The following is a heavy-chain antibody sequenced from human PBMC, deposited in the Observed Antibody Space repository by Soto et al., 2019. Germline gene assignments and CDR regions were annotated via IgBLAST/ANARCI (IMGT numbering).Heavy chain of an antibody. Sequence: GGSLRLSCAASGFTFSDAWMSWVRQAPGKGLEWVGRIKSKTEGATRDFAAPVKGRFAISRDDSKNTLYLQMNSLKIEDSAVYYCSSGTGKSDFDYWGLGTLVTVSS. D-gene: IGHD3-3*01. J-gene: IGHJ4*02. V-gene: IGHV3-15*01. CDR3: SSGTGKSDFDY. CDR1: GFTFSDAW. CDR2: IKSKTEGATR.